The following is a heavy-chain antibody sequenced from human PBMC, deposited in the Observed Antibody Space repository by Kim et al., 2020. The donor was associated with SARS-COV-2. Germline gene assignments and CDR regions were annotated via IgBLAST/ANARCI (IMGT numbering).Heavy chain of an antibody. V-gene: IGHV1-8*02. CDR3: ASGPSGWYDY. CDR1: GYSFTSYD. CDR2: VNPNSGNT. Sequence: ASVKVSCKASGYSFTSYDINWVRQATGQGLEWMGWVNPNSGNTGYAQKFQGRVTMTRNTATSTAYMELSSLRSEDTAVYYCASGPSGWYDYWGQGTLATVSS. J-gene: IGHJ4*02. D-gene: IGHD6-19*01.